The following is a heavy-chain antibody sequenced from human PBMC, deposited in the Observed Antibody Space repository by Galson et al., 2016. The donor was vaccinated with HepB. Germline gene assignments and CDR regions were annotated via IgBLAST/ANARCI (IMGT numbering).Heavy chain of an antibody. Sequence: SVKVSCKASGYTFSNFGVTWLRQAPGRGLEWMGWISIYSGKTLYAQKFQDRVTMTTEPSTTTAYMELRSLRPDDTAVYYFARAKGENPLSAHTFWGQGTLVTVSS. D-gene: IGHD3-16*01. V-gene: IGHV1-18*01. CDR3: ARAKGENPLSAHTF. J-gene: IGHJ1*01. CDR2: ISIYSGKT. CDR1: GYTFSNFG.